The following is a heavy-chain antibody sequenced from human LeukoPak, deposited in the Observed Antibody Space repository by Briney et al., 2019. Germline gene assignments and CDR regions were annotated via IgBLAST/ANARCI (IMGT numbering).Heavy chain of an antibody. V-gene: IGHV4-34*01. CDR3: ARAFYYDFWSGYGRAFDY. J-gene: IGHJ4*02. Sequence: SETLSLTCAVYGGSFSGYYWSWIRQPPGKGLEWIGEINHSGSTNYNPSLKSRFTISVDTSKNQFSLKLSSVTAADTAVYYCARAFYYDFWSGYGRAFDYWGQGTLVTVSS. D-gene: IGHD3-3*01. CDR1: GGSFSGYY. CDR2: INHSGST.